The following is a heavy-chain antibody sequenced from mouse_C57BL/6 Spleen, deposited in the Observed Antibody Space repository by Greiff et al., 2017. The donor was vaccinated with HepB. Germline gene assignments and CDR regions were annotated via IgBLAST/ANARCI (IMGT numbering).Heavy chain of an antibody. D-gene: IGHD1-1*01. V-gene: IGHV1-5*01. CDR1: GYTFTSYW. CDR3: TALIYYYGSDYAMDY. J-gene: IGHJ4*01. CDR2: IYPGNSDT. Sequence: EVQGVESGTVLARPGASVKMSCKTSGYTFTSYWMHWVKQRPGQGLEWIGAIYPGNSDTSYNQKFKGKAKLTAVTSASTAYMELSSLTNEDSAVYYCTALIYYYGSDYAMDYWGQGTSVTVSS.